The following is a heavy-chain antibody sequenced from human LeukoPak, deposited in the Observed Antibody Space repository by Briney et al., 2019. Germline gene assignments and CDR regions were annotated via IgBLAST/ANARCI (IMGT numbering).Heavy chain of an antibody. J-gene: IGHJ4*02. V-gene: IGHV4-39*02. Sequence: SETLSLTCTVSGGSISSYYWGWIRQPPGKGLEWIGSIYYSGSTYYNPSLKSRVTISVDTSKNQFSLKLSSVTAADTAVYYCARDRGSYSKTDYWGQGTLVTVSS. D-gene: IGHD2-15*01. CDR1: GGSISSYY. CDR3: ARDRGSYSKTDY. CDR2: IYYSGST.